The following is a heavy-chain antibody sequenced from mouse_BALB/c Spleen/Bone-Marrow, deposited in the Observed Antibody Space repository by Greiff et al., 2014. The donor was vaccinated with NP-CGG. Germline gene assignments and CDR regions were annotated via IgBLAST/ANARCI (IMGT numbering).Heavy chain of an antibody. J-gene: IGHJ2*01. D-gene: IGHD2-14*01. V-gene: IGHV1S41*01. CDR3: AYYRYDVNY. CDR1: GYTFTSYW. Sequence: DLVKPGASVKLSCKASGYTFTSYWINWIKQRPGQGLEWIGRIAPGSGSTYYNEMFKGKATLTVDTSSSTAHILLSSLSSEDSAVYFCAYYRYDVNYWGQGTTLTVSS. CDR2: IAPGSGST.